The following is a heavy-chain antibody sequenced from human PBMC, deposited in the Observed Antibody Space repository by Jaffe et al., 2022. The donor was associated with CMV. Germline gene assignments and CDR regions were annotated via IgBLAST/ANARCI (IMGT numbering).Heavy chain of an antibody. CDR1: GFTFSSYE. CDR3: ARNDRYCSGGNCYLDS. V-gene: IGHV3-48*03. CDR2: ISSSGSTR. D-gene: IGHD2-15*01. Sequence: EVQLVESGGGLVQPGGSLRLSCAVSGFTFSSYEMNWVRQAPGKGLEWVSYISSSGSTRFYADSVKGRFTISRDIAQNSLYLHINSLRAEDTAVYYCARNDRYCSGGNCYLDSWGQGTLVTVSS. J-gene: IGHJ4*02.